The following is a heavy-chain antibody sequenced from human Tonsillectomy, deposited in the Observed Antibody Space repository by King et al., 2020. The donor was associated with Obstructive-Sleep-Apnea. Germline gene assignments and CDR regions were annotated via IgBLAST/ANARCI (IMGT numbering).Heavy chain of an antibody. CDR2: IYYSGST. J-gene: IGHJ4*02. CDR3: AGDLRYYYGSGNLDY. V-gene: IGHV4-39*07. Sequence: LQLQESGPGLVKPSETLSLTCTVSGGSISSSSYYWGWIRQPPGKGLEWIGSIYYSGSTYYNPSLKSRVTISVDTSKNQFSLKLSSVTAAYTAVYYCAGDLRYYYGSGNLDYWGQGTLVTVSS. CDR1: GGSISSSSYY. D-gene: IGHD3-10*01.